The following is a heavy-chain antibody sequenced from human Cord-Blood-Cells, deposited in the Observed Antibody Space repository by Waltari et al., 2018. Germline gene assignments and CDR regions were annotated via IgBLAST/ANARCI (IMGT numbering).Heavy chain of an antibody. J-gene: IGHJ4*02. CDR3: ARDEGIVGATDY. V-gene: IGHV1-2*02. Sequence: QVQLVQSGAEVKKPGASVKVSCKAYGYTFTGYYMHWVGQAPGQGLGWMGGINPNGGCTNYAQKFQGRVTMTRETSISTAYMELSRLRSDDTAVYYCARDEGIVGATDYWGQGTLVTVSS. CDR1: GYTFTGYY. D-gene: IGHD1-26*01. CDR2: INPNGGCT.